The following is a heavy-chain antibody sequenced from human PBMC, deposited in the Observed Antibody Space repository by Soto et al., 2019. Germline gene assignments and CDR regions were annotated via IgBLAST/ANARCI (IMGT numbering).Heavy chain of an antibody. CDR1: GFTVSSNY. V-gene: IGHV3-53*01. J-gene: IGHJ6*02. D-gene: IGHD3-3*01. CDR3: ARDRVTIFGVVPKYYYYGMDV. Sequence: GGSLRLSCAASGFTVSSNYMSWVRQAPGKGLEWVSVIYSGGSTYYADSVKGRFTISRDNSKNTLYLQMNSLRAEDTAVYYCARDRVTIFGVVPKYYYYGMDVWGQGTTVTVSS. CDR2: IYSGGST.